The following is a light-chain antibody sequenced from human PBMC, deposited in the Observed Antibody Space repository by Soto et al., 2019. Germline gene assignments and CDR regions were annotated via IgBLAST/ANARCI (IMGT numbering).Light chain of an antibody. CDR2: EVS. CDR1: SSDVGGYNY. J-gene: IGLJ2*01. Sequence: QSVLTQPPSASGSPGQSVTISCTGTSSDVGGYNYVSWYQQHPGKAPKLMISEVSKRPSGVPDRFSGSKSGNTASLTVSGLQAEDEADYYCSSFAGNNNVVLGGGTKLTVL. V-gene: IGLV2-8*01. CDR3: SSFAGNNNVV.